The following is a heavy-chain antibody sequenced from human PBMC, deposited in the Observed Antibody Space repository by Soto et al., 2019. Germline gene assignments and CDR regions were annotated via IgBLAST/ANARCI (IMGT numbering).Heavy chain of an antibody. J-gene: IGHJ5*02. V-gene: IGHV6-1*01. CDR2: TYYRSKCYN. CDR1: GDSVSSNIAA. D-gene: IGHD5-18*01. Sequence: PSQTLSLTCAISGDSVSSNIAAWNCIRQSPSRGLEWLGRTYYRSKCYNDYAVSVKSRITINPDTSKNQFSLQLNSVTPEDTAVYYCARRAHIQLHFNWFDPWGQGTLVTVSS. CDR3: ARRAHIQLHFNWFDP.